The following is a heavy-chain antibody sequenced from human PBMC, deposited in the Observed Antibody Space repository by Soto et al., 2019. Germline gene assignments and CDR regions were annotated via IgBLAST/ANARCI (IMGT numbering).Heavy chain of an antibody. D-gene: IGHD3-16*01. V-gene: IGHV1-8*01. CDR3: ARGSRLNHPRRFDH. Sequence: ASAKLSCKASGYTFTSYDINWVRQATGQGLEWMGWMNPNSGNTGYAQKFQGRVTMNRSTSISTAYMELSSLRSEDTAVYYCARGSRLNHPRRFDHLGEGTIVTVS. CDR1: GYTFTSYD. CDR2: MNPNSGNT. J-gene: IGHJ4*02.